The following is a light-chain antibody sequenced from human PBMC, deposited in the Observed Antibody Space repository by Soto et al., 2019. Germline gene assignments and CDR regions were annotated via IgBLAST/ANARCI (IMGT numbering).Light chain of an antibody. V-gene: IGLV2-11*01. Sequence: QSALTQPRSVSGSPGQFVSISCTGTSSDVGAYNYVSWYQQFPGKAPKLILYDVSKRPSGVPARFSGSKAGNTASLTISGLQTDDEADYYCCAYAGTYIVGVFGGGTKLTVL. J-gene: IGLJ3*02. CDR3: CAYAGTYIVGV. CDR2: DVS. CDR1: SSDVGAYNY.